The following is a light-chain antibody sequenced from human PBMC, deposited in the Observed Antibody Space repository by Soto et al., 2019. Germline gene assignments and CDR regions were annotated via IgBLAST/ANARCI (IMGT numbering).Light chain of an antibody. V-gene: IGKV2-30*01. CDR1: QSLVYSDGNTY. Sequence: DVVMTQSPLSLPVTLGQPASISCRSSQSLVYSDGNTYLNWFQQRPGQSPRRLIYKVSNRDSGVPDRFSGSGSGTDFTLKISSLEPEDFAVYYCQQRSNWPGITFGQGTRLEIK. CDR3: QQRSNWPGIT. J-gene: IGKJ5*01. CDR2: KVS.